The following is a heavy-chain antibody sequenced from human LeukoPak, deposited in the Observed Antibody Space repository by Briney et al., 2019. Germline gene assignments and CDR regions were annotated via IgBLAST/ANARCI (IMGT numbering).Heavy chain of an antibody. CDR3: VRDSDYSLYS. J-gene: IGHJ5*01. V-gene: IGHV3-74*01. CDR1: GFTLPTSW. Sequence: GESLSLSCAASGFTLPTSWMHWVRQAPGEGLVWVSRITPDGITTYADSVKGRFTISRDNAKNTLYLQMNSLRAEDTAVYYCVRDSDYSLYSWGHGTLVTVSS. D-gene: IGHD4-11*01. CDR2: ITPDGIT.